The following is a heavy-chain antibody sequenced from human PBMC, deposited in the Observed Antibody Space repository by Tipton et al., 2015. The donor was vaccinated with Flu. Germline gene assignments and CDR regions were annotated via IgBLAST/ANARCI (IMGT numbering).Heavy chain of an antibody. CDR1: SGSISGTGHF. D-gene: IGHD3-10*02. Sequence: TLSLTCTVSSGSISGTGHFCAWIRQPPGKGLELIGSIYPSGSTYYNPSLKSRVTISVDTSKKQFSLKLRSVTAADTAVYFCARLSFYDVDLKNFYFDFWGQGTLVTVSS. CDR3: ARLSFYDVDLKNFYFDF. J-gene: IGHJ4*02. V-gene: IGHV4-39*01. CDR2: IYPSGST.